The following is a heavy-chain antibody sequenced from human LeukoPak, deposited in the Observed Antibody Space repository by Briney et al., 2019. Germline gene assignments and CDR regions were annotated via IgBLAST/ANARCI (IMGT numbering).Heavy chain of an antibody. D-gene: IGHD6-6*01. CDR3: ARDVSIAARPDYFDY. CDR1: GFTFSSYS. V-gene: IGHV3-21*01. J-gene: IGHJ4*02. Sequence: GGSLRLSCAASGFTFSSYSMNWVRQAPGKGLEWVSSISSSSSYIYYADSVKGRFTLSRDNDKNSLYLQMNSLSAEDTAVYYCARDVSIAARPDYFDYWGQGTLVTVSS. CDR2: ISSSSSYI.